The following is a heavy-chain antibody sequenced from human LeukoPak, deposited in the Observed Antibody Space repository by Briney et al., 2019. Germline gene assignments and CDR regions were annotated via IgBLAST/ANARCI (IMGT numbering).Heavy chain of an antibody. J-gene: IGHJ3*02. V-gene: IGHV3-20*04. CDR2: INWNGGST. CDR1: GFTFDDYD. CDR3: ARPSIAADPGDAFDI. Sequence: GGSLRLSCAASGFTFDDYDMSWVRQAPGKGLEWVSGINWNGGSTGYADSVKGRFTISRDNAKNSLYLQMNSLRAEDTALYYCARPSIAADPGDAFDIWGEGTMVTVSS. D-gene: IGHD6-13*01.